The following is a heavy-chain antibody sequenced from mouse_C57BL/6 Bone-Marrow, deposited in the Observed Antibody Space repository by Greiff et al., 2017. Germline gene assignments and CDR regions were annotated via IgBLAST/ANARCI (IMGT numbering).Heavy chain of an antibody. Sequence: EVQGVESGGDLVKPGGSLKLSCAASGFTFSSYGMSWVRQTPDKRLEWVATISSGGSYTYYPDSVKGRFTISRDNAKNTLYLQMSSLKSEDTAMYYCARRPWFAYWGQGTLVTVSA. CDR1: GFTFSSYG. V-gene: IGHV5-6*01. J-gene: IGHJ3*01. CDR3: ARRPWFAY. CDR2: ISSGGSYT.